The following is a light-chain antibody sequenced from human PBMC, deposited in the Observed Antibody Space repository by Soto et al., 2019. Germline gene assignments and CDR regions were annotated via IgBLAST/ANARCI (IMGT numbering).Light chain of an antibody. CDR2: DVS. V-gene: IGLV2-14*03. Sequence: QSALTQPASVSGSPGQAITISCSGTSSDVGAFNYVSWYQQHPGKAPKLMIYDVSNRPSGVSNRFSGSKSGNTASLIISGLRAEDEADYYCNSYTSNNTYVFGTGTKVTVL. CDR1: SSDVGAFNY. J-gene: IGLJ1*01. CDR3: NSYTSNNTYV.